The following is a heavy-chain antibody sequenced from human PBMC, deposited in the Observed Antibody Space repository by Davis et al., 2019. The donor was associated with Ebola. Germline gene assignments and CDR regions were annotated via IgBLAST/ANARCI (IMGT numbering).Heavy chain of an antibody. J-gene: IGHJ5*02. CDR2: INPSGGST. Sequence: ASVKVSCKASGYTFTSYYIHWVRQAPGQGLEWMGIINPSGGSTIYAQKFQGRLTVTADEFTSTAYMELSSLTSEDTAVYYCAPGVTTLITSKSFDPWGQGTLVTVSS. CDR1: GYTFTSYY. D-gene: IGHD2-21*02. CDR3: APGVTTLITSKSFDP. V-gene: IGHV1-46*01.